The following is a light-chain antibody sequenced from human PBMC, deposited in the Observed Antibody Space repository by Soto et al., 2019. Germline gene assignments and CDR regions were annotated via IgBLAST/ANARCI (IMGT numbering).Light chain of an antibody. V-gene: IGLV1-51*02. CDR2: ENN. Sequence: VLTQPPSVSAAPGQKVTISCSGSSANIGNNYVSWYEQLPGTAPKLLIYENNKRPSGIPDRFSGSKSGTSATLGITGLQTGDEADYYCGTWDSSLSAGVFGTGTKVTVL. CDR3: GTWDSSLSAGV. J-gene: IGLJ1*01. CDR1: SANIGNNY.